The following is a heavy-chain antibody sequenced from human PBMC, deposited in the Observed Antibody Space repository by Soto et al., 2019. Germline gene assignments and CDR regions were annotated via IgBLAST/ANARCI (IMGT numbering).Heavy chain of an antibody. D-gene: IGHD3-22*01. CDR2: ISSSSSYI. CDR3: ARYYYDSSGYEVSDGMDV. Sequence: EVQLVESGGGLVKPRGSLRLSCAASGFTFSSYSMNWVRQAPGKGLEWVSSISSSSSYIYYADSVKGRFTISRDNAKNSLYLQMNSLRAEDTAVYYCARYYYDSSGYEVSDGMDVWGQGTTVTVSS. CDR1: GFTFSSYS. V-gene: IGHV3-21*01. J-gene: IGHJ6*02.